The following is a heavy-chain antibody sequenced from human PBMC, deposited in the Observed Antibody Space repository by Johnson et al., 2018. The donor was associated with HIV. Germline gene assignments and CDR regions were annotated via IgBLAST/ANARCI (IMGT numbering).Heavy chain of an antibody. Sequence: QVQLVESGGGVVQPGRSLRLSCAVSGFTFSSYGMHWVRQAPGKGLEWVAVISYDGSNKYYADSVKGRFTISRDNSKNTLYLQMNSLRAEDTAVYYCARACRDGYTCDVFDIWGQGTMVTVSS. J-gene: IGHJ3*02. V-gene: IGHV3-30*03. CDR1: GFTFSSYG. CDR3: ARACRDGYTCDVFDI. CDR2: ISYDGSNK. D-gene: IGHD5-24*01.